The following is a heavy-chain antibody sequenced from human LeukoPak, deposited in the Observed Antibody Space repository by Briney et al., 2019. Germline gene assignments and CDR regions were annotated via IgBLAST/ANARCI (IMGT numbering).Heavy chain of an antibody. J-gene: IGHJ5*02. V-gene: IGHV4-59*08. Sequence: SQTLSLTCTVSGGSINSYYWSWIRQAPGKGLEWIGYISYSGTTNYNPSLKSRLSMSVDTSKNQFSLKLSSVTAADTAVYYCARHVVAATKWFDPWGQGTLVTVSS. CDR1: GGSINSYY. CDR2: ISYSGTT. D-gene: IGHD2-15*01. CDR3: ARHVVAATKWFDP.